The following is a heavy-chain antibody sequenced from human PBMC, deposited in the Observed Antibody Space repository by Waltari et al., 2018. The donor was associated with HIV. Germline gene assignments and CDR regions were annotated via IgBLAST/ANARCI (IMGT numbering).Heavy chain of an antibody. CDR3: ARDRLRFLEWPGYNWCDP. CDR1: GYTFTSYG. CDR2: ISAYKGNT. J-gene: IGHJ5*02. D-gene: IGHD3-3*01. Sequence: QVQLVQSGAEVKKPGASVKVSCKASGYTFTSYGISCVRQAPGQGLEWMGWISAYKGNTNYGQKLKGRVTMTTDTSTGTAYMELRSLRSDDTAVYYCARDRLRFLEWPGYNWCDPWGQGTLVTVSS. V-gene: IGHV1-18*01.